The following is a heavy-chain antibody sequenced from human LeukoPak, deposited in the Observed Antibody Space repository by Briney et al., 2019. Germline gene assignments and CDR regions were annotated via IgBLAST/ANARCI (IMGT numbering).Heavy chain of an antibody. Sequence: GGSLRLSCAASGFTFSSYGMHWVRQAPGKGLGWVAVIWYDGSNKYYADSVKGRFTISRDNSKNTLYLQMNSVRAEDTAVYYCASSMTTVTTAPLDYWGQGTLVTVSS. CDR1: GFTFSSYG. CDR3: ASSMTTVTTAPLDY. CDR2: IWYDGSNK. J-gene: IGHJ4*02. V-gene: IGHV3-33*01. D-gene: IGHD4-17*01.